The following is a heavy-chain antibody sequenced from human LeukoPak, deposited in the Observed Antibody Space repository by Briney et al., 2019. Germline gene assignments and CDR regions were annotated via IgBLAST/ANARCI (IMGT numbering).Heavy chain of an antibody. CDR3: ARFAIGGLRVPKSFDY. J-gene: IGHJ4*02. V-gene: IGHV4-59*12. CDR1: GGSISSYY. D-gene: IGHD3-10*01. CDR2: IYYSGST. Sequence: PSETLSLTCTVSGGSISSYYWSWIRQPPGKGLEWIGYIYYSGSTNYNPSLKSRVTISVDTSKNQFSLKLSSVTAADTAVYYCARFAIGGLRVPKSFDYWGQGTLVTVSS.